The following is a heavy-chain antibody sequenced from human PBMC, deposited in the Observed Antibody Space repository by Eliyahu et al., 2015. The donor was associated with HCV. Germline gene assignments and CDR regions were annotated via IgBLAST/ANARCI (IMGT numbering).Heavy chain of an antibody. CDR1: GFTVSSNY. Sequence: EVQLVESGGGLVQPGGSLRLSCAASGFTVSSNYMSWVRQAPGKGLEWVSVIYSGVGAHSADSVKGRFTISRDNSKNTLYLQMNSLRAEDTAVYYCARDQPPWEQQLVDAFDIWGQGTMVTVSS. CDR2: IYSGVGA. CDR3: ARDQPPWEQQLVDAFDI. D-gene: IGHD6-13*01. V-gene: IGHV3-66*01. J-gene: IGHJ3*02.